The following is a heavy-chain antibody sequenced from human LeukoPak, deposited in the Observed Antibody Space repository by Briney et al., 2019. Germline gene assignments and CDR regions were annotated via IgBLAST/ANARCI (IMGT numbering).Heavy chain of an antibody. V-gene: IGHV4-61*08. CDR1: GGSISSGGYY. CDR2: IYYSGST. J-gene: IGHJ3*02. CDR3: ARDRSDQYAFDI. Sequence: PSETLSLTCTVSGGSISSGGYYWSWIRQHPGKGLEWIGYIYYSGSTNYNPSLKSRVTISVDTSKNQFSLKLTSVTAADTAVYYCARDRSDQYAFDIWGQGTMVTVSS. D-gene: IGHD2-2*01.